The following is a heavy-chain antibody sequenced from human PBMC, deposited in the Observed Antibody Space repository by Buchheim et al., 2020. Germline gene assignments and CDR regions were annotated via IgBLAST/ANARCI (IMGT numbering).Heavy chain of an antibody. J-gene: IGHJ4*02. Sequence: EVQLVESGGDLVQPGGSLRLSCAASGFTISDYWINWVRQAPGKGLEWMANIKPDGSGKSYLDSVKGRFTISRDNAKNPLYLQMNSLRAEDTAVYYCARKNDYGGNSNFDYWGQGTL. V-gene: IGHV3-7*01. CDR3: ARKNDYGGNSNFDY. CDR1: GFTISDYW. CDR2: IKPDGSGK. D-gene: IGHD4-23*01.